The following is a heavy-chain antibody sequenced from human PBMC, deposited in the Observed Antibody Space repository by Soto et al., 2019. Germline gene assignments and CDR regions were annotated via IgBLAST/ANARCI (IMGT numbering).Heavy chain of an antibody. Sequence: EVHLVESGGGLVKPGGSLRLSCAVSGFTFSSCTMNWVRQAPGKGLEWVSSISPSTSHIYYADSVKGRFTISRDNATNSLFLQMSSLRAEDTAVYYCSGCSGGACHQNYGMDVWGQGTTVTVSS. CDR1: GFTFSSCT. CDR2: ISPSTSHI. D-gene: IGHD2-15*01. V-gene: IGHV3-21*01. J-gene: IGHJ6*02. CDR3: SGCSGGACHQNYGMDV.